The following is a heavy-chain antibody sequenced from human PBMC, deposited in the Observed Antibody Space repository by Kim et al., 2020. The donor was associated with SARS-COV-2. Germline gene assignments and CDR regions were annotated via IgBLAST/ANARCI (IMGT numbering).Heavy chain of an antibody. D-gene: IGHD1-26*01. J-gene: IGHJ4*02. CDR2: IYYSGST. CDR3: ARWELPDGFDY. Sequence: SETLSLTCTVSGGSISSSSYYWGWIRQPPGKGLEWIGSIYYSGSTYYNPSLKSRVTISVDTSKNQFSLKLSSVTAADTAVYYCARWELPDGFDYWGQGTLVTVSS. V-gene: IGHV4-39*07. CDR1: GGSISSSSYY.